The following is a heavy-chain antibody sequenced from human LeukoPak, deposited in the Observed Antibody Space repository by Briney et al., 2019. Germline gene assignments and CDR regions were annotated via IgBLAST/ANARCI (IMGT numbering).Heavy chain of an antibody. CDR1: GFTFSSYW. V-gene: IGHV3-7*01. CDR2: IKQDGSEK. CDR3: AREGATTYYYYYYMDV. D-gene: IGHD1-26*01. J-gene: IGHJ6*03. Sequence: GGSLRLSCAASGFTFSSYWMSWVRQAPGKGLEWVANIKQDGSEKYYVDSVKGRFTISRDNAKSSLYLQMNSLRAEDTAVYYCAREGATTYYYYYYMDVWGKGATVTMSS.